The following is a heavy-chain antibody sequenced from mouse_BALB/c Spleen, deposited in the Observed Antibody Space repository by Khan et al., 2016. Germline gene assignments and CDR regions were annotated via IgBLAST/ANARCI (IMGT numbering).Heavy chain of an antibody. D-gene: IGHD2-10*02. CDR3: ARWGYGNYLYQAMDY. CDR1: GYTFTRFW. J-gene: IGHJ4*01. CDR2: INPGSNYT. V-gene: IGHV1-7*01. Sequence: QVQLQQSGAELAKPGASVKMSCKASGYTFTRFWMHWVKQRPGQGLEWIGYINPGSNYTDYNQNFKDKATLTADKSSSTAYMLLSSLTSEDSAVYFCARWGYGNYLYQAMDYWGQGISVTVS.